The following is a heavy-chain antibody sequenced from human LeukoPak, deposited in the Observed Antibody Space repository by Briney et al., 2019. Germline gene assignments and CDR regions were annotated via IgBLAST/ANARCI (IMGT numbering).Heavy chain of an antibody. Sequence: ASVKVSCKASGYTFTSYDINWVRQAAAQGREWMGWMNPNSGNTGYGQKFQGRVTMTRNTSISTAYMELSSLRSEDTAVYYCAREVELGKGFDYWGQGTLVTVSS. D-gene: IGHD7-27*01. CDR2: MNPNSGNT. CDR1: GYTFTSYD. V-gene: IGHV1-8*01. J-gene: IGHJ4*02. CDR3: AREVELGKGFDY.